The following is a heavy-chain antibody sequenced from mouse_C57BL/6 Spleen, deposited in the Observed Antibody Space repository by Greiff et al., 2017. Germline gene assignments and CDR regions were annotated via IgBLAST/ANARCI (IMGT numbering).Heavy chain of an antibody. D-gene: IGHD2-4*01. CDR3: TRDDCLDY. CDR2: IDPETGGT. Sequence: VKLQESGAELVRPGASVTLSCKASGYTFTDYEMHWVKQTPVHGLEWIGAIDPETGGTAYNQKFKGKAILTADKSSSTAYMELRSLTSADSAVYYCTRDDCLDYWGQGTTLTVSS. J-gene: IGHJ2*01. V-gene: IGHV1-15*01. CDR1: GYTFTDYE.